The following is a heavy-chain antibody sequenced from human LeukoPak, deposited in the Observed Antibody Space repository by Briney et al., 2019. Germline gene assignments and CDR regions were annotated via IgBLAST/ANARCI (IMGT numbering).Heavy chain of an antibody. D-gene: IGHD6-13*01. J-gene: IGHJ4*02. Sequence: PGGSLRLSCAASGFTFSSYAMSWVRQAPGKGLEWVSTISGSGGSTYYADSVKGRFTISRDNSKNTLYLQMNSLRAEDTAVYYCAKSRIAAAGTGDFDYWGQGTLVTVSS. V-gene: IGHV3-23*01. CDR2: ISGSGGST. CDR3: AKSRIAAAGTGDFDY. CDR1: GFTFSSYA.